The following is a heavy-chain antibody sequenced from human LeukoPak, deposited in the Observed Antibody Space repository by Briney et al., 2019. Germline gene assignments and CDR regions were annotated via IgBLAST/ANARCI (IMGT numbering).Heavy chain of an antibody. Sequence: SETLSLTCAVYGGSFSGYYWSWIRQPPGKGLEWIGEINHSGSTNYNPSLKSRVTISVDTSKNQFSLKLSSVTAADTAVYYCARHLSVRGVMWFDPWGQGTLVTVSS. CDR2: INHSGST. J-gene: IGHJ5*02. CDR3: ARHLSVRGVMWFDP. CDR1: GGSFSGYY. D-gene: IGHD3-10*01. V-gene: IGHV4-34*01.